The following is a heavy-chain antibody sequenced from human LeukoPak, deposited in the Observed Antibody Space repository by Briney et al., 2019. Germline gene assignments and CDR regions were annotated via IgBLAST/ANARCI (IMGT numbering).Heavy chain of an antibody. CDR3: ARALLGAFDY. V-gene: IGHV4-59*01. CDR2: IYYSQST. CDR1: GGSISRYY. Sequence: SETLSLTCTVSGGSISRYYWSWMRQPPGEGLEWIGYIYYSQSTNYNPSLKTRVTISVDTSKNQFSLKLSSVTAADTAVDYSARALLGAFDYWGQGTLVTVSS. D-gene: IGHD1-26*01. J-gene: IGHJ4*02.